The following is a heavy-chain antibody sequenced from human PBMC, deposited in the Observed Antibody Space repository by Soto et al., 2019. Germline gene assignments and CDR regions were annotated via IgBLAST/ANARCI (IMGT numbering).Heavy chain of an antibody. D-gene: IGHD3-22*01. V-gene: IGHV4-59*01. Sequence: QVQLQESGPGLVKPSETLSLTCSVSGGSITSYYWIWIRQPPGKGLEWIAYIYYSGSTSYNPSLKSRVSISLDTSKNQFSLKLSSVTAADTAVYYCARTYDGSGPNSGGYGFDIWGQGTMVTVSS. CDR1: GGSITSYY. CDR2: IYYSGST. J-gene: IGHJ3*02. CDR3: ARTYDGSGPNSGGYGFDI.